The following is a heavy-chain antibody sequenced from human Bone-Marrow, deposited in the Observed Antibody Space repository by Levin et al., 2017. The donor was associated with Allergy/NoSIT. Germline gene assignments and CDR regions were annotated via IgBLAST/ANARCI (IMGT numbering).Heavy chain of an antibody. CDR2: ISGSGSST. Sequence: PGGSLRLSCAASGFTFSSYAMAWVRQAPGKGLEWVSLISGSGSSTTYADSVKGRFTISRDNSKNTLFLQMDSLRAEDTALYYCANRAVPSAIVYLDHWGQGTLVTVSS. J-gene: IGHJ4*02. CDR3: ANRAVPSAIVYLDH. D-gene: IGHD2-2*01. V-gene: IGHV3-23*01. CDR1: GFTFSSYA.